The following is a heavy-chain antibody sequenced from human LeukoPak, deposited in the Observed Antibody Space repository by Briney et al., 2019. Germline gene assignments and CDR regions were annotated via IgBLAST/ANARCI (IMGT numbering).Heavy chain of an antibody. D-gene: IGHD6-19*01. V-gene: IGHV4-39*01. Sequence: TSETLSLTCTVSGGSISSSSYYWGWIRQPPGEGLEWIGSIYYSGSTYYNPSLKSRVTISVDTSKNQFSLKLSSVTAADTAVYYCATLSSGWYRWGDYWGQGTLVTVSS. CDR1: GGSISSSSYY. J-gene: IGHJ4*02. CDR3: ATLSSGWYRWGDY. CDR2: IYYSGST.